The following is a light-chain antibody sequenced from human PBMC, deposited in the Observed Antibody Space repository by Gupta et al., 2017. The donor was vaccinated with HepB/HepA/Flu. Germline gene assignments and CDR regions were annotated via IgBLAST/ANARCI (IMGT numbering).Light chain of an antibody. CDR1: QSVSSY. CDR3: QQRSNWPWT. V-gene: IGKV3-11*01. Sequence: EIVLTQSPATLSLSPGERATLSCRASQSVSSYLAWYQQKPGQAPRLLIYYASNRATGIPARFSGSGSGTXFTLTIXSLEPEDFAVYYCQQRSNWPWTFGXGTKVEIK. J-gene: IGKJ1*01. CDR2: YAS.